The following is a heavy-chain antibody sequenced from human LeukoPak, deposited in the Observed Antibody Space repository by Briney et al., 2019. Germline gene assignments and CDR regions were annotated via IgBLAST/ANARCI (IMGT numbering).Heavy chain of an antibody. V-gene: IGHV4-39*01. CDR1: GGSISSSSYY. D-gene: IGHD2-2*01. Sequence: SETLSLTCTVSGGSISSSSYYWGWIRQPPGKGLEWIGSIYYSGSTYDNPSLKSRVTISVDTSKNQFSLKLSSVTAADTAVYYCARYVRDIVVVPADAIDYWGQGTLVTVSS. CDR2: IYYSGST. CDR3: ARYVRDIVVVPADAIDY. J-gene: IGHJ4*02.